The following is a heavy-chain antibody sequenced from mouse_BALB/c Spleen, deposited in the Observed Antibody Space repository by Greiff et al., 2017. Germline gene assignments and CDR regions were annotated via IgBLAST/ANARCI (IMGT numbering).Heavy chain of an antibody. CDR3: GREAYDGYPYWYFDV. D-gene: IGHD2-3*01. Sequence: EVKLMESGPELVKPGASVKISCKASGYSFTGYFMNWVKQSHGKSLEWIGRINPYNGDTFYNQKFKGKATLTVDKSSSTAHMELLSLTSEDSAVYYCGREAYDGYPYWYFDVWGAGTTVTVSS. V-gene: IGHV1-37*01. J-gene: IGHJ1*01. CDR1: GYSFTGYF. CDR2: INPYNGDT.